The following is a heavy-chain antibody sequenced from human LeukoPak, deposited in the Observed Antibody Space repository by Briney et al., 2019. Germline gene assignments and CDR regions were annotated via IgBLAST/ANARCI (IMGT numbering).Heavy chain of an antibody. CDR1: GFTFSSYA. D-gene: IGHD3-10*01. V-gene: IGHV3-23*01. CDR3: AKVVRVEVPN. J-gene: IGHJ4*02. CDR2: ISGSGGST. Sequence: QTGVSLRLSCAASGFTFSSYAMSWVRQAPGKGLEWVSGISGSGGSTYYADSVKGRFTISRDKSKNTLYLQMNSLRAEDTAVYYCAKVVRVEVPNWGQGTLVTVSS.